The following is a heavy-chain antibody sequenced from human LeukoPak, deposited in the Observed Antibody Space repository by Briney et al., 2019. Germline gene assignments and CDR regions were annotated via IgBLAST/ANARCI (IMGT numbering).Heavy chain of an antibody. D-gene: IGHD2-15*01. J-gene: IGHJ4*02. Sequence: PGGSLRLSCAASGFTFSSYAMSWVRQAPGKGLEWVSAISGSGGSTYYADSVKGRFTISRDNSKNTLYLQMNSLRAEDTAVYYCAKGQQDIVVVVAQAIFDYWGQGTLVTVSS. V-gene: IGHV3-23*01. CDR2: ISGSGGST. CDR1: GFTFSSYA. CDR3: AKGQQDIVVVVAQAIFDY.